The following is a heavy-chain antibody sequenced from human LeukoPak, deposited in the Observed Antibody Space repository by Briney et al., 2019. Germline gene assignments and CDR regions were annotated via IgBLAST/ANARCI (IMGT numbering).Heavy chain of an antibody. CDR1: GYSISSGYY. J-gene: IGHJ4*02. CDR3: ARVSVLPGYRTPFDY. D-gene: IGHD1-14*01. V-gene: IGHV4-38-2*02. CDR2: IYHSGST. Sequence: SETLSLTCTVSGYSISSGYYWGWIRQPPGKGLEWIGSIYHSGSTYYNPSLKSRVTISVDTSKNQFSLKLSSVTAADTAVYYCARVSVLPGYRTPFDYWGQGTLVTVSS.